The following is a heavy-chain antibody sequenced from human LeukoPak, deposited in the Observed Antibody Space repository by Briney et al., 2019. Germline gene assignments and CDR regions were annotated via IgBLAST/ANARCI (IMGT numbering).Heavy chain of an antibody. Sequence: SETLSLTCTVSGGSISSYYWSWIRQPPGKGLECIGYIYYSGSTSYNPSLKSRVTISVDTSKNQFSLKLSPVTAADTAVYYCARLGSGQAFDIWGQGTMVTVSS. CDR2: IYYSGST. D-gene: IGHD3-10*01. CDR3: ARLGSGQAFDI. V-gene: IGHV4-59*01. CDR1: GGSISSYY. J-gene: IGHJ3*02.